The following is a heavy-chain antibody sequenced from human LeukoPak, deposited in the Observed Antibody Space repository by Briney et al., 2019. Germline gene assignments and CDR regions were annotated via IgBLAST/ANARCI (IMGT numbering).Heavy chain of an antibody. V-gene: IGHV4-34*01. J-gene: IGHJ4*02. CDR3: ARGLTLLRHRTSGVE. CDR2: INHSGRT. Sequence: PSETLSLTCAVYGGSFSGYYWSWVRQTPGKGVGWVGEINHSGRTNYNPYLKRRVNISVETSKNQFSLKLSSVTAADTAVYYCARGLTLLRHRTSGVEWGQGTLVTVSS. CDR1: GGSFSGYY. D-gene: IGHD1-26*01.